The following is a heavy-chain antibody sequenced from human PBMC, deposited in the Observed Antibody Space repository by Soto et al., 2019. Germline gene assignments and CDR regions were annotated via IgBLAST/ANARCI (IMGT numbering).Heavy chain of an antibody. V-gene: IGHV4-34*01. D-gene: IGHD3-10*01. CDR2: INHSGSI. CDR3: ARLFPQWGTFFRGAPPPNYYYDMDV. J-gene: IGHJ6*02. Sequence: ETLSLTCAVYGGSFGDYYWSWIRQPPGKGLEWIGEINHSGSINHNPSLKSRVTISVDTSKNQFSLKLSSVTAADTAVYYCARLFPQWGTFFRGAPPPNYYYDMDVWGQGTTVTVSS. CDR1: GGSFGDYY.